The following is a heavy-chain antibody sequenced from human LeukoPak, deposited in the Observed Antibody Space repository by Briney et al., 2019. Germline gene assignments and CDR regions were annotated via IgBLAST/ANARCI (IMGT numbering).Heavy chain of an antibody. CDR3: AHSVAIFGVDPRYYYYYYMDV. Sequence: SGPTLVNPTQTLTLTCTFSGFSLSTSGMCVSWIRQPPGKALEWLARIDWDDDKYYSTSLKTRLTISKDTSKNQVVLTMTNMDPVDTATYYCAHSVAIFGVDPRYYYYYYMDVWGKGTTVTVSS. V-gene: IGHV2-70*12. CDR2: IDWDDDK. J-gene: IGHJ6*03. D-gene: IGHD3-3*01. CDR1: GFSLSTSGMC.